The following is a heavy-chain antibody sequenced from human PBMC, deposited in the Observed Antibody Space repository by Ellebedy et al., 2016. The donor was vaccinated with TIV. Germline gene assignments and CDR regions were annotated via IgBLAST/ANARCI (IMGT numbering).Heavy chain of an antibody. CDR3: ARAIAAAGSY. V-gene: IGHV3-15*01. J-gene: IGHJ4*02. CDR2: IKPKTDGGTT. CDR1: GFTFTNAR. Sequence: GESLKISXAASGFTFTNARMNWVRQAPGKGLEWVGRIKPKTDGGTTDYAAPVEGRFTISRDDSKNTLYLQMNSLKTEDTGVYYCARAIAAAGSYWGRGTLVTVSS. D-gene: IGHD6-13*01.